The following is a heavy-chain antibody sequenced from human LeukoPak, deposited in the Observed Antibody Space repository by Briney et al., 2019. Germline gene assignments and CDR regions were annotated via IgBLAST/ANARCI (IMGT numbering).Heavy chain of an antibody. CDR2: IYPGDSDT. CDR1: GYSFTSYW. Sequence: GESLQISFKGSGYSFTSYWIGWVRPMPGKGLGWMGIIYPGDSDTRYSPSFQGQVTISADKSISTAYLQWSSLKASDTATYYCASCDSSGPGGGAFDIWGQGTMVTVSS. J-gene: IGHJ3*02. D-gene: IGHD3-22*01. CDR3: ASCDSSGPGGGAFDI. V-gene: IGHV5-51*01.